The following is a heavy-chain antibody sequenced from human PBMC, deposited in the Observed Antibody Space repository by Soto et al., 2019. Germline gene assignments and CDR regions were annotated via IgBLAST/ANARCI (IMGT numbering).Heavy chain of an antibody. V-gene: IGHV4-30-2*01. J-gene: IGHJ4*02. CDR1: GGSISSGGYS. D-gene: IGHD3-10*01. CDR2: IYHSGST. CDR3: ARGIPTNYGSGSKFDY. Sequence: KPSETLSLTCAVSGGSISSGGYSWSWIQQPPGKGLEWIGYIYHSGSTYYNPSLKSRVTISVDRSKNQFSLKLSSVTAADTAVYYCARGIPTNYGSGSKFDYWGQGTLVTVSS.